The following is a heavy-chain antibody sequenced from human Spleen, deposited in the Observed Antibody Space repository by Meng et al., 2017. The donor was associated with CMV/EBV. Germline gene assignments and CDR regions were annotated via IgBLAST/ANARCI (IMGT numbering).Heavy chain of an antibody. Sequence: VPLHQYVAGLLKPSHTLSLTCAISGDSFSSNSAAWNWIRQSPSRGLEWLGRTYYRSKWYNDYAVSVQSRITINPDTSKNQFSLQLNSVTPEDTAVYYCARDREDSSGYDYWGQGTLVTVSS. V-gene: IGHV6-1*01. J-gene: IGHJ4*02. CDR2: TYYRSKWYN. D-gene: IGHD3-22*01. CDR3: ARDREDSSGYDY. CDR1: GDSFSSNSAA.